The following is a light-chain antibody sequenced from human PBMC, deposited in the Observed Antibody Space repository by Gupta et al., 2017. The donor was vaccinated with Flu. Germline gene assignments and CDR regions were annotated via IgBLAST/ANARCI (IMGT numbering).Light chain of an antibody. J-gene: IGLJ1*01. Sequence: VTISCSGSSSNIGSNSVDWYQQVPGTAPKLLIYTNNKRPSGVPDRFSGSKSGTSASLAICGLRSEDEADYYCASWDDSLSGHYVFGTGTNVTDL. V-gene: IGLV1-47*02. CDR1: SSNIGSNS. CDR2: TNN. CDR3: ASWDDSLSGHYV.